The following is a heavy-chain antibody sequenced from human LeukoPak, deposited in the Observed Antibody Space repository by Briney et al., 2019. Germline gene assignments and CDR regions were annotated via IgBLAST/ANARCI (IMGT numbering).Heavy chain of an antibody. V-gene: IGHV5-10-1*01. CDR3: ARTSSGWYVLDY. J-gene: IGHJ4*02. CDR2: IDPSDSYN. CDR1: GYSFTSYW. Sequence: GEPLKISCKGSGYSFTSYWISWVRQMPGKGLGWMGRIDPSDSYNNYSPSFQGHVTISADKPISTAYLQWSSLKAPDTGMYYCARTSSGWYVLDYWGQGALVTVSS. D-gene: IGHD6-19*01.